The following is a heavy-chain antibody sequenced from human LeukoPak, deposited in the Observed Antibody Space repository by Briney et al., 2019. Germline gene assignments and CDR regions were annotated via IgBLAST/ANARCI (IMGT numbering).Heavy chain of an antibody. CDR1: GFTFMTYA. J-gene: IGHJ5*02. D-gene: IGHD4-17*01. Sequence: PGGSLRLSCAASGFTFMTYAMTWVRQAPGQGLEWVSVISGSGGLTDYADSVKGRFTISRDNAKNTLYLQMNSLSAEDTAVYYCARDEPTVTTGPPVGSWGQGTLVTVSS. CDR3: ARDEPTVTTGPPVGS. CDR2: ISGSGGLT. V-gene: IGHV3-23*01.